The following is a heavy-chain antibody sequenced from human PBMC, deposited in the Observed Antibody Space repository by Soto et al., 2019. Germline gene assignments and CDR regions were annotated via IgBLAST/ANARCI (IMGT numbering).Heavy chain of an antibody. CDR1: GGTFSSYA. D-gene: IGHD2-2*01. V-gene: IGHV1-69*13. Sequence: ASVKVSCKASGGTFSSYAISWVRQAPGQGLEWMGGIIPIFGTANCAQKFQGRVTITADESTSTAYMELSSLRSEDTAVYYCARDKASTSFGGMDVWGQGTTVTVSS. J-gene: IGHJ6*02. CDR3: ARDKASTSFGGMDV. CDR2: IIPIFGTA.